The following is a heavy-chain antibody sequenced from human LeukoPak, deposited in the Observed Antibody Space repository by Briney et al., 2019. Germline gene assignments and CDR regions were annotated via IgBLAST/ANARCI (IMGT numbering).Heavy chain of an antibody. V-gene: IGHV3-7*01. CDR2: IRQDGSEK. CDR3: ARSPVPYYYGSGSYYHDY. Sequence: GGSLRLSCAASGFTFSSYWMSWVGQAPGKGLEWVANIRQDGSEKYYVDSVKGRFTISRDNAKNTLYLQMNSLRAEDTAVYYCARSPVPYYYGSGSYYHDYWGQGTLVTVSS. D-gene: IGHD3-10*01. J-gene: IGHJ4*02. CDR1: GFTFSSYW.